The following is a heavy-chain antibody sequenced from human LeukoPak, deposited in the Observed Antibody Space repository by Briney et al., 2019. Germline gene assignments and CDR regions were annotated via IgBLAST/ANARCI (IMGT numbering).Heavy chain of an antibody. J-gene: IGHJ4*02. V-gene: IGHV3-9*01. Sequence: PGRSLRLSCVGSGFIFEDHTMHWVRQRPGKGLEWVSGITWNSRKIAYADSVKGRFTISRDNAKNSLYLHMDSLTKEDTAFYYCAXGPGFPRDYWGQGTLVIV. CDR3: AXGPGFPRDY. CDR1: GFIFEDHT. CDR2: ITWNSRKI.